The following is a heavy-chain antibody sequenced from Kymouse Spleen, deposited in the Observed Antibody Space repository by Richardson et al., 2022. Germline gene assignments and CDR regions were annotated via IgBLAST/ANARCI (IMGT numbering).Heavy chain of an antibody. CDR1: GFTFSNAW. D-gene: IGHD6-6*01. Sequence: EVQLVESGGGLVKPGGSLRLSCAASGFTFSNAWMSWVRQAPGKGLEWVGRIKSKTDGGTTDYAAPVKGRFTISRDDSKNTLYLQMNSLKTEDTAVYYCTTEKYSSSSGDYWGQGTLVTVSS. J-gene: IGHJ4*02. CDR2: IKSKTDGGTT. CDR3: TTEKYSSSSGDY. V-gene: IGHV3-15*01.